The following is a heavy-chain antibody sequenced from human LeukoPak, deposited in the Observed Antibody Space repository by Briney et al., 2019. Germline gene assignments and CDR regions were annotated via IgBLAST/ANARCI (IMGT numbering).Heavy chain of an antibody. V-gene: IGHV3-30*02. CDR3: ATLSLPWNYNHYFDL. Sequence: PGGSLRLSCAASGFNFSTYAVHWVRQGPGRGLEWVAFIRSDGSNENYADSVKGRFTISRDNSKNTLYLQMNSLRVEDTGVYYCATLSLPWNYNHYFDLWGQGTLVSISS. CDR1: GFNFSTYA. CDR2: IRSDGSNE. D-gene: IGHD1-7*01. J-gene: IGHJ4*02.